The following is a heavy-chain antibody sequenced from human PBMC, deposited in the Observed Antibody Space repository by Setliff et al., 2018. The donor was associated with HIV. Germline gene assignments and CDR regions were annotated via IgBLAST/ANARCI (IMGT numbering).Heavy chain of an antibody. V-gene: IGHV1-69*10. CDR3: ATDSGVVPPRTLDI. J-gene: IGHJ3*02. CDR2: VTPALYLT. D-gene: IGHD3-16*01. CDR1: GGFLSNNG. Sequence: SVKVSCKTSGGFLSNNGIAWVRQAPGQGLEWMGGVTPALYLTTHAEKFQSRVTFTTDDSTSSGYMELSSRRSDDTATYYCATDSGVVPPRTLDICGQGTVVTVSS.